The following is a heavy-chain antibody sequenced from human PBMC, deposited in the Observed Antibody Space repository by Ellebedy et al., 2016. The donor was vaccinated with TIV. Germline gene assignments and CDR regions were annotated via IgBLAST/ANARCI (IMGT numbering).Heavy chain of an antibody. CDR3: ARDSVSSGFDP. D-gene: IGHD3-10*01. V-gene: IGHV4-59*01. Sequence: MPGGSLRLSCTVSGGSISSYYWGWIRQPPGQGLEWIGYISYSGNTNYNPSLKSRVNISLDTSKTHFTLRLTSVTAADTAIYYCARDSVSSGFDPWGQGALVTVSS. J-gene: IGHJ5*02. CDR1: GGSISSYY. CDR2: ISYSGNT.